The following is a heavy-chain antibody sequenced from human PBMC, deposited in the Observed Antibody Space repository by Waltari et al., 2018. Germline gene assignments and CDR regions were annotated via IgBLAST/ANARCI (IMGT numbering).Heavy chain of an antibody. CDR2: IYSGGSST. J-gene: IGHJ4*02. CDR1: GFTFSSYA. V-gene: IGHV3-23*03. Sequence: EVQLLESGGGLVQPGGSLRLSCAASGFTFSSYAMSWVRQAPGKGLEWVSVIYSGGSSTYFADSVKGRFTISRDYSKNTLYLQMNSLRAEDTAVYYCARSASVLRFLEWFDYWGQGTLVTVSS. CDR3: ARSASVLRFLEWFDY. D-gene: IGHD3-3*01.